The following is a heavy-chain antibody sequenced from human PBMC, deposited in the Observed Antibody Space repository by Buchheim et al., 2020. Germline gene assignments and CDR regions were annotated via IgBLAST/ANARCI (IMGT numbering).Heavy chain of an antibody. CDR3: ARDSKDIVVVPAVPDGFDP. V-gene: IGHV1-46*01. Sequence: QVQLVQSGAEVKKPGASVKVSCKASGYTFTSYYMHWVRQAPGQGLEWMGIINPSGGSTSYAQKFQGRVTMTRDTSTCTVYMELSSLRSEDTAVYYCARDSKDIVVVPAVPDGFDPWAREP. D-gene: IGHD2-2*01. CDR2: INPSGGST. CDR1: GYTFTSYY. J-gene: IGHJ5*02.